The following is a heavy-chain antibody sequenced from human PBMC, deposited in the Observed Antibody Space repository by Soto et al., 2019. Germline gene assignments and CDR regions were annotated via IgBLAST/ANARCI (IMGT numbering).Heavy chain of an antibody. Sequence: GGSLRLSCAASGFTFNAYPMDWVRQAPGKGLEWVAVVSDDGNNEYYAESVKGRFTMSRDNSKNTVYLQMSSLRTEDTAIYYCTRSWDYSYALHYLDYWGQGALVTV. CDR2: VSDDGNNE. D-gene: IGHD4-4*01. CDR3: TRSWDYSYALHYLDY. V-gene: IGHV3-30-3*01. CDR1: GFTFNAYP. J-gene: IGHJ4*02.